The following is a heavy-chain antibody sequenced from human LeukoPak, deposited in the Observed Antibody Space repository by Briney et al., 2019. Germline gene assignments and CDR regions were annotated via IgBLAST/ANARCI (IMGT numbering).Heavy chain of an antibody. D-gene: IGHD5-24*01. J-gene: IGHJ5*02. CDR3: ARDVATISNWFDP. V-gene: IGHV3-48*03. CDR1: GFTFSSYE. Sequence: GGSLRLSCAASGFTFSSYEMNWVRQAPGKGLEWVSYISSSGSTIYYADSVKGRFTISRDNAKNSLYLQMNSLRAEDTAVYHCARDVATISNWFDPWGQGTLVTVSS. CDR2: ISSSGSTI.